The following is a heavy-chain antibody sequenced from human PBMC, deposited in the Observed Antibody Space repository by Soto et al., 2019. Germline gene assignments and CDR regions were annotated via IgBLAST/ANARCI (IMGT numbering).Heavy chain of an antibody. CDR3: ARSSGYSYGPTSYFDY. V-gene: IGHV1-2*04. J-gene: IGHJ4*02. Sequence: ASVKVSCKASGYTFTGYYMHWVRQAPGQGLEWMGWINPNSGGTNYAQKFQGWVTMTRDMSISTAYMELSRLRSDDTAVYYCARSSGYSYGPTSYFDYWGQGTLVTVSS. CDR1: GYTFTGYY. CDR2: INPNSGGT. D-gene: IGHD5-18*01.